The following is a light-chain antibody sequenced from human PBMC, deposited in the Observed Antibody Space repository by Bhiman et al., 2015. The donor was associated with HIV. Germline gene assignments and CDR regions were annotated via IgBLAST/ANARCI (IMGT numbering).Light chain of an antibody. CDR3: GTWDSSLSAGGV. Sequence: QSVLTQPPSVSAAPGQKVTISCSGSRSNIGNNYVSWYQQFPGTAPKLLIYDNNKRPSGIPDRFSGSKSGTSATLGITGLQTGDEADYYCGTWDSSLSAGGVFGTGTKVTVL. J-gene: IGLJ1*01. CDR2: DNN. V-gene: IGLV1-51*01. CDR1: RSNIGNNY.